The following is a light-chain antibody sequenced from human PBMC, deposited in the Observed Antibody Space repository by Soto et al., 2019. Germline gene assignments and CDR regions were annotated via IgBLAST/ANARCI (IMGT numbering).Light chain of an antibody. V-gene: IGLV2-14*01. J-gene: IGLJ1*01. CDR1: SSDVGGYNY. Sequence: QSALTQPASVSGSPGQSITISCTGTSSDVGGYNYVSWYQQHPGKAPKLMIYDVSNRPSGVSNRFSGSKSGSTASLTISGLRAEDEADYYCSSYTSSSTWSFGTGTKVTVL. CDR2: DVS. CDR3: SSYTSSSTWS.